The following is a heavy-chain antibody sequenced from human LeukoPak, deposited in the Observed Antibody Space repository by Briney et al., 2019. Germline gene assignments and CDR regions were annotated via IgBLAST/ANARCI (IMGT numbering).Heavy chain of an antibody. CDR1: GYAFTGYY. CDR2: INPNNDGT. Sequence: SVKLSCKASGYAFTGYYMHWVRQAPGQGLEWMGCINPNNDGTNYAQKSQGRVTMTRDTSISTAYLELSRLRSDDTAVYYCARGSYGIGYWGQGTLVTVSS. J-gene: IGHJ4*02. CDR3: ARGSYGIGY. D-gene: IGHD5-18*01. V-gene: IGHV1-2*02.